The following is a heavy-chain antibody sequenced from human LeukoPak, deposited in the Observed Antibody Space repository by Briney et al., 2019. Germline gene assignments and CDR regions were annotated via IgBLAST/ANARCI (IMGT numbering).Heavy chain of an antibody. CDR3: ARISDSSGVWGPRSPLDD. D-gene: IGHD3-22*01. J-gene: IGHJ6*02. CDR2: IYSGGST. CDR1: GFTVSSNY. V-gene: IGHV3-66*01. Sequence: PGGSLRLSCAASGFTVSSNYMSWVRQAPGKGLEWVSVIYSGGSTYYADSVKGRFTISRDNSKNTLYLQMNSLRAEDTAVYYCARISDSSGVWGPRSPLDDWGQGTTVTVSS.